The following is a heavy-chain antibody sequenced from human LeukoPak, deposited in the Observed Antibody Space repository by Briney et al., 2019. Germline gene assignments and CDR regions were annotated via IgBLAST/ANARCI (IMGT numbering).Heavy chain of an antibody. CDR3: TAFNDGDAFKI. J-gene: IGHJ3*02. V-gene: IGHV3-15*01. CDR2: IRSKADGGTT. CDR1: GFAFRNDW. D-gene: IGHD1-1*01. Sequence: GGSLRLSCAASGFAFRNDWMSWVRQAPGKGLEWVGRIRSKADGGTTDYAAPVKGRFTISRDDSRDTLYLQMNSLKTEDTALYYCTAFNDGDAFKIWGQGTMVTVSS.